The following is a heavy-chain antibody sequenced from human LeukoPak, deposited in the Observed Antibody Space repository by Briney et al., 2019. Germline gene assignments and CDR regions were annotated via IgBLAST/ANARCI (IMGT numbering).Heavy chain of an antibody. Sequence: SETLSLTCTVSGGSISSYYWSWIWQPPGKGLEWIGYIYYSGSTNYNPSLKSRVTISVDTSKNQFSLKLSSVTAADTAVYYCARDRKGFDPWGQGTLVTVSS. CDR3: ARDRKGFDP. J-gene: IGHJ5*02. V-gene: IGHV4-59*01. CDR2: IYYSGST. CDR1: GGSISSYY.